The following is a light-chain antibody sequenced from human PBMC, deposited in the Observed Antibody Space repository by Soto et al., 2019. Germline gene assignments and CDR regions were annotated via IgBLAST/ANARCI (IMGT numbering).Light chain of an antibody. CDR1: QSVSSY. CDR2: DAS. V-gene: IGKV3-11*01. CDR3: QQYNDWPLT. Sequence: EIVLTQSPATLSLSPGERATLSCMASQSVSSYLAWYQQKPGQAPRLLIYDASNRATGIPARFSGSGSGTEFTLTISSLQSEDFAVYYCQQYNDWPLTFGQGTRLEIK. J-gene: IGKJ5*01.